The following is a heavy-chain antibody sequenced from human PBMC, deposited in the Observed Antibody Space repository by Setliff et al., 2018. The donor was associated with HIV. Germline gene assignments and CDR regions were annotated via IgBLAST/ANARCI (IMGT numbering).Heavy chain of an antibody. CDR1: GDFFSSDYY. CDR3: ARVEAKVRGATYGMDV. J-gene: IGHJ6*02. CDR2: IYTSGST. D-gene: IGHD3-10*01. V-gene: IGHV4-61*10. Sequence: SETLSLTCTVSGDFFSSDYYWSWIRQPAGKGLEWIGHIYTSGSTNYNPSLKSRVTISVDTSKNQFSLKLSSVTAADTAVYYCARVEAKVRGATYGMDVWGQGTTVTVSS.